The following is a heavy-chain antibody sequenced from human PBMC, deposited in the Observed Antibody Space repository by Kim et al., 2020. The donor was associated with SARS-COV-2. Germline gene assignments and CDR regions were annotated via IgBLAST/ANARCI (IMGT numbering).Heavy chain of an antibody. CDR2: ISYDGSNK. Sequence: GGSLRLSCAASGFTFSSYAMHWVRQAPGKGLEWVAVISYDGSNKYYADSVKGRFTISRDNSKNTLYLQMNSLRAEDTAVYYCARERGYCSSTSCRPFGM. CDR3: ARERGYCSSTSCRPFGM. J-gene: IGHJ6*01. V-gene: IGHV3-30*04. D-gene: IGHD2-2*01. CDR1: GFTFSSYA.